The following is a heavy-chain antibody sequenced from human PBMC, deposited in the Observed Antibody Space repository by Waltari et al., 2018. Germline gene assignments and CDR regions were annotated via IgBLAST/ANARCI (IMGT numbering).Heavy chain of an antibody. Sequence: QLQLQESGPGLVKPSETVSLTCTVAGGSISSVAYYWGWVRQPPGKGLEFIASLFYSGATYYNPSLESRVTISVDTSKNQFSLELTSVTDADTAVYYCARQDYYYVKGYFDLWGRGTLVTVSS. CDR3: ARQDYYYVKGYFDL. CDR2: LFYSGAT. D-gene: IGHD3-22*01. CDR1: GGSISSVAYY. J-gene: IGHJ2*01. V-gene: IGHV4-39*01.